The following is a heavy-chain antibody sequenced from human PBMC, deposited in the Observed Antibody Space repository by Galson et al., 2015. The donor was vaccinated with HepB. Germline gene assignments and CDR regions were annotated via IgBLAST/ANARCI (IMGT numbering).Heavy chain of an antibody. Sequence: SGAEVKKPGESLKISCKGSGCSFSTYWIGWVRQMPGKGLEWMGIIYPGDSDTRYSPSFQGQVTISADKSISTAYLQWSSLKASDTAMYYCARGCSGTSCYTRGDYWGQGTLVTVSS. CDR3: ARGCSGTSCYTRGDY. V-gene: IGHV5-51*03. D-gene: IGHD2-2*02. CDR1: GCSFSTYW. CDR2: IYPGDSDT. J-gene: IGHJ4*02.